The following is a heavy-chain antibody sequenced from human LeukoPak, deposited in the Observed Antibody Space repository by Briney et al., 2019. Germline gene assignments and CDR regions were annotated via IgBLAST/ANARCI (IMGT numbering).Heavy chain of an antibody. J-gene: IGHJ3*02. Sequence: SETLSLTCTVSGGSISSYYWSWIRQPPGKGLEWIGYIYYSGSTNYNPSLKSRVTISIDTSKNQFSLKLSSVTAADTAVYYCARGITIFSPGAFDIWGQGTMVTVSS. V-gene: IGHV4-59*01. CDR3: ARGITIFSPGAFDI. CDR1: GGSISSYY. CDR2: IYYSGST. D-gene: IGHD3-3*01.